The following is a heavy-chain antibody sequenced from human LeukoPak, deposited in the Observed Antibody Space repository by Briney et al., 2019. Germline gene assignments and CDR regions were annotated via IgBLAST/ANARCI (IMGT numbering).Heavy chain of an antibody. V-gene: IGHV3-15*01. J-gene: IGHJ5*02. CDR1: GFTFSNAW. Sequence: GGSLRLSCAASGFTFSNAWMSWVRQAPGKGPEWVGRIKSKTDGGATDYAAPVKGRFTISRDDSTNSLYLQMNSLKTEDTGVYYCTTYYDCSVYGFDPWGQGTLVTVSS. CDR3: TTYYDCSVYGFDP. CDR2: IKSKTDGGAT. D-gene: IGHD3-22*01.